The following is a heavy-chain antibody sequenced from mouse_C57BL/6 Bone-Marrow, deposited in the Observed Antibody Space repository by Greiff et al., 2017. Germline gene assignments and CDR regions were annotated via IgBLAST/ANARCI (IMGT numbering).Heavy chain of an antibody. V-gene: IGHV1-55*01. J-gene: IGHJ4*01. CDR3: ARGGVTVVEGNYAMDY. D-gene: IGHD1-1*01. Sequence: QVQLQQPGAELVKPGASVKMSCKASGYTFTSYWITWVKQRPGQGLERIGDIYPGSGSPKYHEKVKSKATLTVDKSSSTAYMQLSSLTSEDSADYYCARGGVTVVEGNYAMDYWGQGTSVTVSS. CDR1: GYTFTSYW. CDR2: IYPGSGSP.